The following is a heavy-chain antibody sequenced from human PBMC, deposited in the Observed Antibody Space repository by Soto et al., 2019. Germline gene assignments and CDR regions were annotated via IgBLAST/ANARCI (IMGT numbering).Heavy chain of an antibody. CDR2: IFHTGST. V-gene: IGHV4-30-4*01. J-gene: IGHJ4*02. Sequence: SETLSLTCTVSGGSISSGNYYWSWTRQPPGKGLEWIGYIFHTGSTYFNPSLRSRVSISIDTSKRHFSLKLTSVTAADTAMFYCARASIAADGPSIDHWGQGALVTVSS. CDR3: ARASIAADGPSIDH. CDR1: GGSISSGNYY. D-gene: IGHD6-25*01.